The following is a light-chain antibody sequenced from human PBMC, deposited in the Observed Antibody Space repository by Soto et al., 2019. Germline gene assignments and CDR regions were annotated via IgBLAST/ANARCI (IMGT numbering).Light chain of an antibody. CDR2: DAS. J-gene: IGKJ3*01. CDR3: QQYGRSPGLLT. V-gene: IGKV3-20*01. CDR1: QSVSSN. Sequence: EIVMTQSPATLSVSPGERATLSCRASQSVSSNLAWYQQKPGQAPXXLXXDASNSATGIPDRFSGSGCGTDFTLTISRLEPQDFAVYYCQQYGRSPGLLTFGPGTKVDIK.